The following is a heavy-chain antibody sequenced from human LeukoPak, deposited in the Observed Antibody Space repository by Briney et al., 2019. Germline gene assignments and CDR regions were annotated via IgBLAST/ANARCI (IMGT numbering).Heavy chain of an antibody. CDR2: IYYSGST. CDR1: GGSISSSSYY. CDR3: ARDGYFDWFEHAFDI. V-gene: IGHV4-39*07. D-gene: IGHD3-9*01. Sequence: SETLSLTCTVSGGSISSSSYYWGWIRRPPGKGLEWIGSIYYSGSTNYNPSLKSRVTISVDTSKNQFSLKLSSVTAADTAVYYCARDGYFDWFEHAFDIWGQGTMVTVSS. J-gene: IGHJ3*02.